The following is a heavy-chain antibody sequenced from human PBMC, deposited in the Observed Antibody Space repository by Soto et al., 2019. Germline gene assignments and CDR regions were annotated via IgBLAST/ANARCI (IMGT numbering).Heavy chain of an antibody. CDR1: GGSISSYY. CDR3: ARDIMVLGPYYYYGMDV. CDR2: IYTSGST. Sequence: SETLSLTCTVSGGSISSYYWSWIRQPAGKGLEWIGRIYTSGSTNYNPSLKSRVTMSVDTSKNQFSLKLSSVTAADTAVYYCARDIMVLGPYYYYGMDVWGQGATVTVSS. D-gene: IGHD3-10*01. J-gene: IGHJ6*02. V-gene: IGHV4-4*07.